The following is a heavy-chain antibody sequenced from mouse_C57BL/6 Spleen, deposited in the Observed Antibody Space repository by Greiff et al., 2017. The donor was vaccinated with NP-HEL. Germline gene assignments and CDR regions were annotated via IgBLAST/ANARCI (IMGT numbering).Heavy chain of an antibody. D-gene: IGHD2-4*01. J-gene: IGHJ3*01. V-gene: IGHV1-82*01. CDR1: GYAFSSSW. CDR3: ARCPYDYDGAWFAY. Sequence: QVQLQQSGPELVKPGASVKISCKASGYAFSSSWMNWVKQRPGKGLEWIGRIYPGDGDTNYNGKFKGKATLTADKSSSTAYMQLSSLTSEDSAVYFCARCPYDYDGAWFAYWGQGTLVTVSA. CDR2: IYPGDGDT.